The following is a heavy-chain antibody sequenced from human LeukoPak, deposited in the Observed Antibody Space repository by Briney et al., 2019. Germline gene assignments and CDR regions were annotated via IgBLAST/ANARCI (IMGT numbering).Heavy chain of an antibody. CDR1: GFTFNDYE. D-gene: IGHD2/OR15-2a*01. V-gene: IGHV3-48*03. Sequence: GGSLRLSCAASGFTFNDYEMNWVRQAPGKGLEWVSYISSSGSTIYYADSAKGRFTISRDNAKNSLYLQMNSLRAEDTAVYYCARVRSPLRIFDYWGQGSLVTVSS. CDR3: ARVRSPLRIFDY. CDR2: ISSSGSTI. J-gene: IGHJ4*02.